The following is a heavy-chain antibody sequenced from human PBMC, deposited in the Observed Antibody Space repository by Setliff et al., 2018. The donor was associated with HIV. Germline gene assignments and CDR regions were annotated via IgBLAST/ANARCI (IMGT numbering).Heavy chain of an antibody. Sequence: PSETLSLTCTVSGGSISSYYWSWIRQPPGKGLEWIGYIYVSGSTNYNPSLKSRVTMSVNTAKNQFFLMLSSVTAADTAVYYCARSMRGYCSDTSCRTFDHWGQGTLVTVSS. J-gene: IGHJ4*02. CDR2: IYVSGST. V-gene: IGHV4-4*09. CDR1: GGSISSYY. D-gene: IGHD2-2*01. CDR3: ARSMRGYCSDTSCRTFDH.